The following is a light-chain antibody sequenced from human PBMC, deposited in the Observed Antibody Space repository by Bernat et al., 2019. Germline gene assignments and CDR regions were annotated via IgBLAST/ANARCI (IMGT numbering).Light chain of an antibody. CDR3: NSYTTTSTPVV. Sequence: QSALTQPASVSGSPGQSITISCTGTSSDVGAYHYVSWYQQHPGKTPKLMIYDVSIRPSGVSNRFSGSKSGNTASLTISGLQAEDERYYYCNSYTTTSTPVVFGGGTKLTIL. J-gene: IGLJ2*01. CDR2: DVS. CDR1: SSDVGAYHY. V-gene: IGLV2-14*03.